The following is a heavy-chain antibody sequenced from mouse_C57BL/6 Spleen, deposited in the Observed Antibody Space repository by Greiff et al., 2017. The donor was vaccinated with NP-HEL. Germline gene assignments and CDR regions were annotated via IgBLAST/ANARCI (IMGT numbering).Heavy chain of an antibody. J-gene: IGHJ1*03. CDR2: IWTGGGT. CDR1: GYSFTSYA. Sequence: QVQLKESGPGLVAPSQCLSISCTASGYSFTSYAISWVRQPPGKGLEWLGVIWTGGGTNYNSALKSRLSISKDDSKSQVFLKMNSLQTDDAARDYCARTDYGSNPAVWGTGTTVTVSS. V-gene: IGHV2-9-1*01. D-gene: IGHD1-1*01. CDR3: ARTDYGSNPAV.